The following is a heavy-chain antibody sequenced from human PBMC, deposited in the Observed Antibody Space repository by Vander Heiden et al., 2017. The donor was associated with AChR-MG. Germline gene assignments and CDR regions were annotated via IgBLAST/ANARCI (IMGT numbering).Heavy chain of an antibody. CDR3: TTLSLWNYVLET. CDR2: IKSNSDGGIT. V-gene: IGHV3-15*01. J-gene: IGHJ5*02. D-gene: IGHD1-7*01. CDR1: GFPFKDAW. Sequence: DVHLVEPAGGLVKPGGSLRPPCAVPGFPFKDAWMNWVRQAPGKGLEWIGRIKSNSDGGITDHAAPVKGRFTISRDDSKNTLYLQMDSLKTEDTGVYYCTTLSLWNYVLETWGQGSLVTVSS.